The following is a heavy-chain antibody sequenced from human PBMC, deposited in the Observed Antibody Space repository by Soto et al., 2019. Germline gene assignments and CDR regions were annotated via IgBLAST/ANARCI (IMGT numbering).Heavy chain of an antibody. CDR3: ARHAGKIVVVVAATRYFDY. CDR2: IYYSGST. Sequence: QLQLQESGPGLVKPSETLSLTCTVSGGSISSSSYYWGWIRQPPGKGLEWIGSIYYSGSTYYNPSLKSRVTISVDTSKNQFSLKLSAVTAADTAVYYCARHAGKIVVVVAATRYFDYWGQGTLVTVSS. D-gene: IGHD2-15*01. CDR1: GGSISSSSYY. V-gene: IGHV4-39*01. J-gene: IGHJ4*02.